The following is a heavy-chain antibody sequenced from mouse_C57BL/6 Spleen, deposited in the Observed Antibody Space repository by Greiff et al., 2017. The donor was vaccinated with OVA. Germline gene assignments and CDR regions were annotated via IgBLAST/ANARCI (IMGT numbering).Heavy chain of an antibody. J-gene: IGHJ3*01. V-gene: IGHV1-55*01. CDR3: ARWGYGSGFAY. CDR1: GYTFTSYW. Sequence: QVQLKQPGAELVKPGASVKMSCKASGYTFTSYWITWVTQRPGQGLEWIGDIYPGSGSTNYNEKFKSKATLTVDTSSSTAYMQLSSLTSEDSAVYYCARWGYGSGFAYWGQGTLVTVSA. D-gene: IGHD1-1*01. CDR2: IYPGSGST.